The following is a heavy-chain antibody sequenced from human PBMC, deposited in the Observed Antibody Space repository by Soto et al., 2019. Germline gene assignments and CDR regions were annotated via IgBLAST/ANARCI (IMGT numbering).Heavy chain of an antibody. Sequence: QVQLVQSGAEVKKPGASVKVSCKASGYTFTSYYMHWVRQAPGQGLEWMGIIDPSGGSANYAQKFQGRVTMTRDTSTSTVYMELSSLRSEDTAVYYCAREQQLVLSPHFDYWGQGTLVTVSS. D-gene: IGHD6-13*01. V-gene: IGHV1-46*03. CDR1: GYTFTSYY. J-gene: IGHJ4*02. CDR2: IDPSGGSA. CDR3: AREQQLVLSPHFDY.